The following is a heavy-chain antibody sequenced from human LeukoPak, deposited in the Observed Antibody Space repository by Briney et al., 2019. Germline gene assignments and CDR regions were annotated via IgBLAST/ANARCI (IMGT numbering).Heavy chain of an antibody. V-gene: IGHV3-23*01. J-gene: IGHJ4*02. CDR1: GFTFSSYA. CDR3: AKGYKWLDYFDY. CDR2: ISGSGGST. Sequence: GGSLRLSCAASGFTFSSYAMSWVRQAPGKGLEWVSAISGSGGSTYYADSVKGRFTIPRDNSKNTLYLQMNSLRAEDTAVYYCAKGYKWLDYFDYWGQGTLVTVSS. D-gene: IGHD6-19*01.